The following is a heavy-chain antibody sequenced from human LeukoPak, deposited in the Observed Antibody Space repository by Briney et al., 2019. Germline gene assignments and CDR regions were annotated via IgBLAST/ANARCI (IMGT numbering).Heavy chain of an antibody. CDR3: ARRDILTGYPFDY. CDR2: IYPGDSDT. J-gene: IGHJ4*02. Sequence: GESLKISCKGSGYSFTSYWIGWVRQMPGKGLEWMGIIYPGDSDTRYSPSFQGQVTISADKSISTACLRWSSLKASDTAMYYCARRDILTGYPFDYWGQGTLVTVSS. CDR1: GYSFTSYW. D-gene: IGHD3-9*01. V-gene: IGHV5-51*01.